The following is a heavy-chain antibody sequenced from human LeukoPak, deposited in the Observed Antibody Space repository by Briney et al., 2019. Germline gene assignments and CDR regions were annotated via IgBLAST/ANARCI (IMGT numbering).Heavy chain of an antibody. CDR1: DGSISSGGYY. CDR3: AREVADYDSSGYYSSGDWFDP. D-gene: IGHD3-22*01. J-gene: IGHJ5*02. CDR2: IYYSGST. V-gene: IGHV4-31*03. Sequence: SETLSLTCTVSDGSISSGGYYWSWIRQHPGKGLEWIGYIYYSGSTYYNPSLKSRVTISVDTSKNQFSLKLSSVTAADTAVHYCAREVADYDSSGYYSSGDWFDPWGQGTLVTVSS.